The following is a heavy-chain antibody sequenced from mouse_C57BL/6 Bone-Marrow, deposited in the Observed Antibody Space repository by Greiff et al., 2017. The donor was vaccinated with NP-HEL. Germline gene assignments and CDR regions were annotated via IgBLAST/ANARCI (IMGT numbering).Heavy chain of an antibody. CDR2: ISDGGSYT. Sequence: EVKLMESGGGLVKPGGSLKLSCAASGFTFSSYAMSWVRQTPEKRLEWVATISDGGSYTYYPDNVKGRFTISRDNAKNNLYLQMSHLKSEDTAMYYCARGGGYYYWGQGTTLTVSS. CDR1: GFTFSSYA. CDR3: ARGGGYYY. D-gene: IGHD1-1*01. V-gene: IGHV5-4*03. J-gene: IGHJ2*01.